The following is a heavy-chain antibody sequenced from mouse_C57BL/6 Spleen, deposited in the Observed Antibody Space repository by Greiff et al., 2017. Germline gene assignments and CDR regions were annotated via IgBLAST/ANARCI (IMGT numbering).Heavy chain of an antibody. CDR3: ARGDYPYYFDY. J-gene: IGHJ2*01. CDR1: GYAFSSYW. D-gene: IGHD5-5*01. V-gene: IGHV1-80*01. Sequence: VQLQQSGAELVKPGASVTISCKASGYAFSSYWMNWVKQRPGKGLEWIGQIYPGDGATNYNGKFKGKATLTADKSSSTAYMQLSSLTSEDSAVYFCARGDYPYYFDYWGQGTTLTVSS. CDR2: IYPGDGAT.